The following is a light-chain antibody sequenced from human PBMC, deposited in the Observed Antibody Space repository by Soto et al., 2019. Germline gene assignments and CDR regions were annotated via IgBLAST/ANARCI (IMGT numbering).Light chain of an antibody. CDR2: EVS. Sequence: QSVLTQPASVSGSPGQSITISCTGTSSDVGGYNYVSWYQQDPGTAPKLLIYEVSNRPSGVSSRFPGSKSGNTASLTISGLQPEDEADYYCSSYTSSSLYVFGTGTKVTVL. V-gene: IGLV2-14*01. CDR3: SSYTSSSLYV. CDR1: SSDVGGYNY. J-gene: IGLJ1*01.